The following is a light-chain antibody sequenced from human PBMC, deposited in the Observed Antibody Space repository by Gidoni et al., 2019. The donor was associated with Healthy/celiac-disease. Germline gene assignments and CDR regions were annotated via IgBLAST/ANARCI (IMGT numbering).Light chain of an antibody. V-gene: IGKV1-33*01. Sequence: DIQMTQSPSSLSASVGDRVTITCQASQDISNYLNWYQQKPGKAPKLLIYEASNLETGVPSRFSGSGSGTDLTFTISSLQPEDIATYYCQQYDNLPIFTFGPGTKVDIK. J-gene: IGKJ3*01. CDR1: QDISNY. CDR2: EAS. CDR3: QQYDNLPIFT.